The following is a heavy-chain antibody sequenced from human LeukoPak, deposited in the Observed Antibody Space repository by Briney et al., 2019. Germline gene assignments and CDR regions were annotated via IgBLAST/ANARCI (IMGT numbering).Heavy chain of an antibody. CDR1: GGSISSSSYY. Sequence: SETLSLTCTVSGGSISSSSYYWGWIRQPPGKGLEWIGSIYYSGSTYYNPSLKSRVTISVDTSKNQFSLKLSSVTAADTAVYYCARDIMVRGVITLNSLYNWFDPWGQGTLVTVSS. D-gene: IGHD3-10*01. V-gene: IGHV4-39*07. CDR2: IYYSGST. J-gene: IGHJ5*02. CDR3: ARDIMVRGVITLNSLYNWFDP.